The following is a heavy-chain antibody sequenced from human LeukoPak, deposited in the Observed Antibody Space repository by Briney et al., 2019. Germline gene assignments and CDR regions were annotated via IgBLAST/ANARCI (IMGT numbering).Heavy chain of an antibody. V-gene: IGHV4-59*08. D-gene: IGHD6-13*01. J-gene: IGHJ4*02. CDR3: ARHLVYSSSWYVDY. CDR1: GGSISSYY. Sequence: SETLSLTCTVSGGSISSYYWSWIRQPPGKGLEWIGYIYYSGSTNYNPSLKSRVTISVDTSKNQFSLKLSSVTAAGTAVYYCARHLVYSSSWYVDYWGQGTLVTVSS. CDR2: IYYSGST.